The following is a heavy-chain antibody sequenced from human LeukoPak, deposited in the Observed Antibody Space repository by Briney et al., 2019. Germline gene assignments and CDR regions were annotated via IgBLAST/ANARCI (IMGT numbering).Heavy chain of an antibody. Sequence: SETLSLTCTVSGGSISSYYWSWLRQPPGKGLEWIGRIYITGSTNYNPSLKSRVSMSLDTSKNQLSLKLSSVTAADTAVYYCARVHYYDNSGYWFFDYWGQGTLVTVSS. J-gene: IGHJ4*02. CDR2: IYITGST. CDR3: ARVHYYDNSGYWFFDY. D-gene: IGHD3-22*01. CDR1: GGSISSYY. V-gene: IGHV4-4*07.